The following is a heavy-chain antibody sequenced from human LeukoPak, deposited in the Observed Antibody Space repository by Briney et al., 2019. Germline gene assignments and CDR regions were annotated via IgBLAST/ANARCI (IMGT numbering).Heavy chain of an antibody. CDR1: GFTFSSYW. CDR3: ARGGAARPDF. Sequence: GGSLRLSCAASGFTFSSYWMNWVRQAPGKGLGWVAKIKADGGEKDHVASVKGRFTISRDNAKNSLYLQMNSLRVEDTAVYYCARGGAARPDFWGQGTLVTVSS. J-gene: IGHJ4*02. CDR2: IKADGGEK. D-gene: IGHD6-6*01. V-gene: IGHV3-7*01.